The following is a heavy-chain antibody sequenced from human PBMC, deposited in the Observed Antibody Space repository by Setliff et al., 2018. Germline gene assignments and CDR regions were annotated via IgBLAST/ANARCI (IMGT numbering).Heavy chain of an antibody. V-gene: IGHV4-38-2*02. CDR3: ARSFSRSGKFLLDY. D-gene: IGHD1-26*01. CDR1: GYSISSGHY. J-gene: IGHJ4*02. Sequence: SETLSLTCTVSGYSISSGHYWGWIRQPPGKGLEWIGSISHSGSTHYNPSLRSRVTISMDTSKNQFSLKVPSVTAADTAVYYCARSFSRSGKFLLDYWGQGALVTVSS. CDR2: ISHSGST.